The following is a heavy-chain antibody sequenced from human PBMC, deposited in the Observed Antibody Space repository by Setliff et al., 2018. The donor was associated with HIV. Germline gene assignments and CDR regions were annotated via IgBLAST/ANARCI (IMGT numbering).Heavy chain of an antibody. J-gene: IGHJ6*03. CDR2: ISWDGATT. CDR3: AKEGGSERMPFFYYYTDV. D-gene: IGHD3-10*01. Sequence: PGGSLRLSCAASGFIFEDYAMHWVRQVPGKGLERVALISWDGATTNYADSVKGRFTISRDSSKNSLYLQMNSLRTEDTALYYCAKEGGSERMPFFYYYTDVWGKGTTVTVSS. CDR1: GFIFEDYA. V-gene: IGHV3-43*01.